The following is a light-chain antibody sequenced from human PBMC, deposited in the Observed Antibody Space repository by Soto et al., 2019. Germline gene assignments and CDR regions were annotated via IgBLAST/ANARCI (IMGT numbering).Light chain of an antibody. CDR1: QSLSGN. CDR2: GVS. J-gene: IGKJ5*01. CDR3: RQYNTWPPIT. V-gene: IGKV3-15*01. Sequence: EIVLTQSPGTLSLSPGERATLSCRASQSLSGNYLAWYQQKPGQAPRLLIYGVSTRATGLPARFSGSGSGTDFTLTISSLQSEDFAVYFCRQYNTWPPITFGQGTRLEIK.